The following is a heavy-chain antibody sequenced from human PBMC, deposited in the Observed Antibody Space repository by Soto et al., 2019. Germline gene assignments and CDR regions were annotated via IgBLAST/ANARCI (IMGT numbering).Heavy chain of an antibody. CDR1: GFTFSNYD. CDR3: AKDFYTVRVPAAPRPHYFDF. V-gene: IGHV3-30*18. Sequence: QVQLVESGGGVVQPGRSLRLSCAASGFTFSNYDMHWVRQAPGEGLEWVAVLSFDGTSKNYADSVKGRFTISRDNSKNTLFLQMNSLRTVDTAVYFCAKDFYTVRVPAAPRPHYFDFWGPGTLVTVSS. CDR2: LSFDGTSK. J-gene: IGHJ4*02. D-gene: IGHD2-2*01.